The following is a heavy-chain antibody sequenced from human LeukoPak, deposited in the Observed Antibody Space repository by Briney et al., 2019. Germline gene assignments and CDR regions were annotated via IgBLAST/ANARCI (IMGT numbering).Heavy chain of an antibody. J-gene: IGHJ4*02. CDR2: TYYRSKWSN. Sequence: PSQTLSLTCAISGDSVSSNSAAWNWIRQSPSRGLEWLGRTYYRSKWSNNYAVSVKSRITINPDTPKNQFSLQLNSVAPEDTAMYYCARDATGDLEFDYWGQGTLVTVSS. CDR3: ARDATGDLEFDY. D-gene: IGHD7-27*01. CDR1: GDSVSSNSAA. V-gene: IGHV6-1*01.